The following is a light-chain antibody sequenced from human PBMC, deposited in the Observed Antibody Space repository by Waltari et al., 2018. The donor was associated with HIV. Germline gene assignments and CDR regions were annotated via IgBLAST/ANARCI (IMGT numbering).Light chain of an antibody. J-gene: IGLJ3*02. V-gene: IGLV2-23*02. CDR3: CSYAGSSTPWV. Sequence: QSALTQPASVSGSPGPSLTISCPGTSSDVGGSNSVSWYQQHPGKAPKLMIYDVSKRPSGVSNRFSGSKSGNTASLTISGLQAEDEAGYYCCSYAGSSTPWVFGGGTKLTVL. CDR1: SSDVGGSNS. CDR2: DVS.